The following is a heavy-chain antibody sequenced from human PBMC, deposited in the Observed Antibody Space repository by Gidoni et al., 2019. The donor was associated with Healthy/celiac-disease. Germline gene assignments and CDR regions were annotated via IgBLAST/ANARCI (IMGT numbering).Heavy chain of an antibody. Sequence: EVQLVESGGGLVQPGGSLRLSCAASGFTFSSYWMHWVRQAPGKGLVWVSRINSDGSSTSYADSVKGRFTISRDNAKNTLYLQMNSLRAEDTAVYYCARDRGYIVVVPAANMDVWGKGTTVTVSS. CDR3: ARDRGYIVVVPAANMDV. CDR2: INSDGSST. CDR1: GFTFSSYW. V-gene: IGHV3-74*01. D-gene: IGHD2-2*01. J-gene: IGHJ6*03.